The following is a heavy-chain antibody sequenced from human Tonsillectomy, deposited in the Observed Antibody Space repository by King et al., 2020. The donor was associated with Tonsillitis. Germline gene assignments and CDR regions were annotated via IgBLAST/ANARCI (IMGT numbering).Heavy chain of an antibody. V-gene: IGHV3-49*05. CDR1: GFTFGDYA. D-gene: IGHD3-10*01. Sequence: VQLVESGGGLVKPGRSLRLSCTASGFTFGDYAMSWFRQAPGKGLEWVGFIRSKAYGGATEYAASVKGRFTISRDDSKSIAYLQMNSLKTEDTAVYYCTREPDDPWFGELLTYGMDVWGQGTTVTVSS. CDR3: TREPDDPWFGELLTYGMDV. CDR2: IRSKAYGGAT. J-gene: IGHJ6*02.